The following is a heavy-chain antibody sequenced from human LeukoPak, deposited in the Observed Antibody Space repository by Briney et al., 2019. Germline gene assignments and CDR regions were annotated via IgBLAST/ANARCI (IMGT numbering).Heavy chain of an antibody. CDR1: GFTVSSNY. CDR2: ISYDGSNK. V-gene: IGHV3-30*18. J-gene: IGHJ4*02. Sequence: GGSLRLSCAASGFTVSSNYMSWVRQAPGMGLEWVAVISYDGSNKYYADSVKGRFTISTDNAKNTLYLQMNSLRAEDTAVYYCAKYDSSGYYHYFDYWGQGTLVTVSS. D-gene: IGHD3-22*01. CDR3: AKYDSSGYYHYFDY.